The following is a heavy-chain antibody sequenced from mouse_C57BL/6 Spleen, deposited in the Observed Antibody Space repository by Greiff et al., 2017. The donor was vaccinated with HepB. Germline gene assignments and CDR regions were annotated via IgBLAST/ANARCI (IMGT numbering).Heavy chain of an antibody. CDR1: GYTFTSYT. J-gene: IGHJ1*03. CDR3: ARGTGTFWYFDV. Sequence: VQLQQSGAELARPGASVKMSCKASGYTFTSYTMHWVKQRPGQGLEWIGYINPSSGYTKYNQKFKDKATLTADKSSSTAYMQLSSLTSEDSAVYYSARGTGTFWYFDVWGTGTTVTVSS. CDR2: INPSSGYT. D-gene: IGHD4-1*01. V-gene: IGHV1-4*01.